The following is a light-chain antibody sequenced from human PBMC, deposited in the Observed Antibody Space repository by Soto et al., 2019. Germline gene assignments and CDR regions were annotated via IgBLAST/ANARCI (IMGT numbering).Light chain of an antibody. J-gene: IGLJ3*02. CDR3: SSYTSSNTLV. CDR2: DDT. V-gene: IGLV2-14*03. CDR1: SNDV. Sequence: QSALTQPASVSGPPGQSITISCTGTSNDVSWYQQQPGKAPKLMIYDDTNRPSGVSNRFSGSKSGNTASLTISGLQAEDEADYYCSSYTSSNTLVFGGGTKLTVL.